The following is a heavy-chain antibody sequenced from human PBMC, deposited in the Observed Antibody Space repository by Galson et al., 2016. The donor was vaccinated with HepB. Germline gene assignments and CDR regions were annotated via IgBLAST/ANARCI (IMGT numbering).Heavy chain of an antibody. CDR3: ARDWSCSF. CDR1: GFTFSSYA. V-gene: IGHV3-23*01. D-gene: IGHD6-13*01. CDR2: ISGSGDST. J-gene: IGHJ4*02. Sequence: SLRLSCAASGFTFSSYALTWVRQAPGKGLEWVSVISGSGDSTYYTDSVKGRFTVSRDNSKNTLYLQMNSLRADDTAVCYCARDWSCSFWGQGTLVTVSS.